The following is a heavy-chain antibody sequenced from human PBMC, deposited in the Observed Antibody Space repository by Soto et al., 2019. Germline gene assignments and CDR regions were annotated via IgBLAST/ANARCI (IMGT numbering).Heavy chain of an antibody. CDR1: GFTFSSYW. V-gene: IGHV3-7*01. CDR3: ARDGAEYSSSFFDY. D-gene: IGHD6-6*01. J-gene: IGHJ4*02. CDR2: IKQDGSEK. Sequence: EVQLVESGGGLVQPGGSLRLSCAASGFTFSSYWMSWVRQAPGKGLEWVANIKQDGSEKYYVDSVKGRFTISRDNAKNSLYLQMNSLRAKDTAAYYCARDGAEYSSSFFDYWGQGTLVTVSS.